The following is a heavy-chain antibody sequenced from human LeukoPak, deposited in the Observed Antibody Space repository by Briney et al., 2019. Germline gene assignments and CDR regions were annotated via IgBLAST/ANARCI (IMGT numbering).Heavy chain of an antibody. J-gene: IGHJ5*02. CDR1: GFTLSTNN. CDR2: ISGSSSYI. Sequence: GGSLRLSCAASGFTLSTNNMTWVRQAPGKGLGWVSSISGSSSYIYCADSVKGRFTISRDNAKNSLYLQMNSLRAEDTAVYHCATVLSIVVVPGATFWFDPWGQGTLVTVSS. D-gene: IGHD2-2*01. CDR3: ATVLSIVVVPGATFWFDP. V-gene: IGHV3-21*01.